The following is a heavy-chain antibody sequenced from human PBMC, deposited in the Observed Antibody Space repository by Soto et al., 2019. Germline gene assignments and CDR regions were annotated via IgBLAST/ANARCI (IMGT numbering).Heavy chain of an antibody. CDR2: IYYSGST. V-gene: IGHV4-39*07. Sequence: SETLSLTCTVSGGSISSSSYYWGWIRQPPGKGLEWIGSIYYSGSTYYNPSLKSRVTISVDTSKNQFSLMLSSLTAADTAVYYCAREEYSGSYDYYYYGMDVWGQGTTVTVSS. CDR1: GGSISSSSYY. CDR3: AREEYSGSYDYYYYGMDV. D-gene: IGHD1-26*01. J-gene: IGHJ6*02.